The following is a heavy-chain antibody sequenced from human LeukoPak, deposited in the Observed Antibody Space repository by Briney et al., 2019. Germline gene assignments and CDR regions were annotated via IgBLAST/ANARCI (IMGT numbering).Heavy chain of an antibody. CDR3: AKDSKIVGATFRSYHYMDV. CDR2: IRQDGNEK. Sequence: GGSLRLSCAASGFTFSDYWMSWVRQAPGKGLEWVANIRQDGNEKGYVDSVKGRFTISRDNAKNLMYLQVNSLRAEDTAVYYCAKDSKIVGATFRSYHYMDVWGKGTAVTVSS. V-gene: IGHV3-7*01. J-gene: IGHJ6*03. D-gene: IGHD1-26*01. CDR1: GFTFSDYW.